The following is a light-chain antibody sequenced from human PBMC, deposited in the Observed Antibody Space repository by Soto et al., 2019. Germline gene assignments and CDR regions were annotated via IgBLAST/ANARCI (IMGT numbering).Light chain of an antibody. CDR3: SSYGGSNTVV. Sequence: QSALTQPPSASGSPGQSVTISCTGSSSDVGGYNYVSWYQQHPGKAPKLMIYEVSKRPSGVPDRLSGSKSGNTASLTVSGRQAEDEAGYYCSSYGGSNTVVFGGGTKVTVL. CDR1: SSDVGGYNY. J-gene: IGLJ2*01. V-gene: IGLV2-8*01. CDR2: EVS.